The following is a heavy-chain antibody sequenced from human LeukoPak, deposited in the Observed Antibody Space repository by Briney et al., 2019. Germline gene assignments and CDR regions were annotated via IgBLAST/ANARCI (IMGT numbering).Heavy chain of an antibody. J-gene: IGHJ4*02. V-gene: IGHV3-48*03. CDR2: ISSSGRTI. CDR1: GFTFNNYQ. CDR3: ARGEYYFDY. Sequence: PGGSLRLSCAASGFTFNNYQMNWVRQAPGKGLECISYISSSGRTIYYADSLKGRFTVSRDNAKNSLYLRMNNLRAEDTAVYYCARGEYYFDYWGQGTLVIVS.